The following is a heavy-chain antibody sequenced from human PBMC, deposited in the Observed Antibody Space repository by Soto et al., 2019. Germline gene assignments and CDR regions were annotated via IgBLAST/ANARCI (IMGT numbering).Heavy chain of an antibody. D-gene: IGHD2-2*01. CDR2: IYPGDSDT. J-gene: IGHJ6*02. CDR3: ATLGYCSSTSCQSYYYGMDV. CDR1: GYSFTSYW. V-gene: IGHV5-51*01. Sequence: GESLKISCKGSGYSFTSYWIGWVRQMPGKGLEWMGIIYPGDSDTRYSPSLQGQVTISADKSISTAYLQWSSLKASDTAMYYCATLGYCSSTSCQSYYYGMDVWGQGTTVTVSS.